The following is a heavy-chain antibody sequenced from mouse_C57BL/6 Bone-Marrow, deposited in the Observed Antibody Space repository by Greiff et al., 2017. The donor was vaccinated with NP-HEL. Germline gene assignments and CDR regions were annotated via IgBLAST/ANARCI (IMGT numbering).Heavy chain of an antibody. J-gene: IGHJ3*01. CDR2: IYPGDGDT. V-gene: IGHV1-82*01. CDR1: GYAFSSSW. Sequence: VKVVESGPELVKPGASVKISCKASGYAFSSSWMNWVKQRPGKGLEWIGRIYPGDGDTNYNGKFKGKATLTADKSSSTAYMQLSSLTSEDSAVYFCANYYGSSYDWFAYWGQGTLVTVSA. D-gene: IGHD1-1*01. CDR3: ANYYGSSYDWFAY.